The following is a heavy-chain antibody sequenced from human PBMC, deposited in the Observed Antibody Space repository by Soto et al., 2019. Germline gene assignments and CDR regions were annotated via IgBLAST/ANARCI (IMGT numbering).Heavy chain of an antibody. CDR3: ARQKVPNFYGMDV. CDR2: IVPSDSYT. V-gene: IGHV5-10-1*01. D-gene: IGHD2-8*01. J-gene: IGHJ6*02. CDR1: GYSFTSYW. Sequence: GDAQNSSCEGSGYSFTSYWMWWVHQKPGKGLEWMGTIVPSDSYTSYSPSFQGHVTISADKSISTAYLQWSSLKASDTAMYYCARQKVPNFYGMDVWGQGTTVTVSS.